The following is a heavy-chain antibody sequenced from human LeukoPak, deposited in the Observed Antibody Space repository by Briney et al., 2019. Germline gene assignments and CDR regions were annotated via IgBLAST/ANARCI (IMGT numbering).Heavy chain of an antibody. J-gene: IGHJ4*02. V-gene: IGHV3-23*01. CDR3: PKPLLTPGN. D-gene: IGHD4-23*01. CDR1: GFIFAKYA. CDR2: ISASGADT. Sequence: GGSLRLSCTTSGFIFAKYAMAWARQSPGKGLEWVSTISASGADTYYADSVRGRFTISRDNSRNAPYLQLSRLRVDDTAFYYCPKPLLTPGNWGPGTLVTVSS.